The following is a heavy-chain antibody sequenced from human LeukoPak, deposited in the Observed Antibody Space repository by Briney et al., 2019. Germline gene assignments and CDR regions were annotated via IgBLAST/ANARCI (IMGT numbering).Heavy chain of an antibody. Sequence: SETLSLTCAVYGGSFSGYYWSWIRQPPGKGLERIGEINHSGSTNYNPSLKSRVTISVDTSKNQFSLKLSSVTAADTAVYYCARGFGSSWTYYFDYWGQGTLVTVSS. J-gene: IGHJ4*02. V-gene: IGHV4-34*01. CDR2: INHSGST. CDR3: ARGFGSSWTYYFDY. D-gene: IGHD6-13*01. CDR1: GGSFSGYY.